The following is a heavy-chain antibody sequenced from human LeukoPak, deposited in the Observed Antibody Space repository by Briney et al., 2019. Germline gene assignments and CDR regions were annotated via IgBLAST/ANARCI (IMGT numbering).Heavy chain of an antibody. Sequence: ASVKVSCKVSGYTLTELSMHWVRQAPGKGREWMGGFDPEDGETIYAQKFQGRVTMTEDTSTDRAYMELSSLRSEDTVVYSCAPGRPTIFGVFGYMDVWGKGTTVTVSS. CDR1: GYTLTELS. J-gene: IGHJ6*03. CDR2: FDPEDGET. CDR3: APGRPTIFGVFGYMDV. D-gene: IGHD3-3*01. V-gene: IGHV1-24*01.